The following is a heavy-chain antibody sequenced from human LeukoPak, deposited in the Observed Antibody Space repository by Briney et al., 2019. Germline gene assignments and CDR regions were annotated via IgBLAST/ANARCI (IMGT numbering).Heavy chain of an antibody. Sequence: GASVKVSCKASGYTFTSYGISWVRQAPGQGLEWMGWISAYNGNTNYAQKLQGRVTMTTDTSTSTAYMELRSLRSDDTAVYYCARAYQELAYYYGSGSSSYYYYYYMDVWGKGTTVTISS. CDR3: ARAYQELAYYYGSGSSSYYYYYYMDV. J-gene: IGHJ6*03. CDR1: GYTFTSYG. D-gene: IGHD3-10*01. V-gene: IGHV1-18*01. CDR2: ISAYNGNT.